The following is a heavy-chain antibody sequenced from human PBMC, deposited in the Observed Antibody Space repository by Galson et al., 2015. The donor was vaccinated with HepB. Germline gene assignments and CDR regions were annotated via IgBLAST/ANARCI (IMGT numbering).Heavy chain of an antibody. D-gene: IGHD3-10*01. CDR3: ARRAGASGGFSFDY. Sequence: SLRLSCAASGFPFNNYAMHWVRQTPGKGLEWMTVILHDAHNRYYADSVEGRFTVSRDNSKNTVYLQMHNLRPEDTAIYYCARRAGASGGFSFDYWGQGSLVTVSS. CDR2: ILHDAHNR. V-gene: IGHV3-30*04. CDR1: GFPFNNYA. J-gene: IGHJ4*02.